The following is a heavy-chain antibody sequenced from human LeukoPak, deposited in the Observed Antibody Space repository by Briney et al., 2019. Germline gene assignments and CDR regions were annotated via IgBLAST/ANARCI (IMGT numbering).Heavy chain of an antibody. CDR1: GDTVSSISAT. Sequence: SQTLSLTCAISGDTVSSISATWNWFRQSPSRGLEWLGRTFYRSKWSFEYAPSVKSRITVNPDTSQNQFSLQLNSVIPEDTAVYYCARRGPTEIFDYWGQGTLVTVSS. V-gene: IGHV6-1*01. CDR3: ARRGPTEIFDY. J-gene: IGHJ4*02. CDR2: TFYRSKWSF. D-gene: IGHD1-1*01.